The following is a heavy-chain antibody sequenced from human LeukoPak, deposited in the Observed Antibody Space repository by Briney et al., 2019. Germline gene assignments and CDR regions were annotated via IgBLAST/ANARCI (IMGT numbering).Heavy chain of an antibody. V-gene: IGHV1-69*04. CDR3: ARALEAGGDDSLLGY. CDR2: IIPIYGIA. CDR1: GGIFSSYA. J-gene: IGHJ4*02. Sequence: SVKVSCKASGGIFSSYAISWVRQAPGQGLEGMGRIIPIYGIANYAQKFQGRVTITADKSTSTAYMELSSLRSEDTAVYYCARALEAGGDDSLLGYWGQGTLVTVSS. D-gene: IGHD3-22*01.